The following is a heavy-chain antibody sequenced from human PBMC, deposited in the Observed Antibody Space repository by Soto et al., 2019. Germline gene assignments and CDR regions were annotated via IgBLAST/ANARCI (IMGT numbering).Heavy chain of an antibody. J-gene: IGHJ6*03. D-gene: IGHD2-15*01. Sequence: EVQLVESGGGLVQPGGSLRLSCAASGFTFSSYWMSWVRQAPGKGLEWVANIKQDGSEKYYVDSVKGRFTISRDNAKNSLYLQMNSLRAEDTAVYYCARAGGTHCSGGSCYPGYMDVWGKGTTVTVSS. CDR1: GFTFSSYW. CDR3: ARAGGTHCSGGSCYPGYMDV. CDR2: IKQDGSEK. V-gene: IGHV3-7*01.